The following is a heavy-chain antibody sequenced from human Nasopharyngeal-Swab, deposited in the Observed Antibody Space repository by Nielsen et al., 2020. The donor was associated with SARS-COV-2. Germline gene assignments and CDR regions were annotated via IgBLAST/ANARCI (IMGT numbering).Heavy chain of an antibody. CDR1: GGSFSGYY. Sequence: SDTLSLTCAVYGGSFSGYYWSWIRQPPGKGLEWIGEINHSGSTNYNPSLKSRVTISVDTSKNQFSLKLSSVTAADTAVYYCARVGSGPRVGAFDIWGQGTMVTVSS. CDR2: INHSGST. J-gene: IGHJ3*02. D-gene: IGHD2-15*01. V-gene: IGHV4-34*09. CDR3: ARVGSGPRVGAFDI.